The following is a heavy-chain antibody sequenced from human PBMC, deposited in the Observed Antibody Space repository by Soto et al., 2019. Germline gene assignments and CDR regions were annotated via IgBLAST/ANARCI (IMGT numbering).Heavy chain of an antibody. CDR2: ISASAITK. V-gene: IGHV3-23*04. CDR1: GFTFSAYA. Sequence: EVQLVDSGGGLVQPGESLRLSCAGSGFTFSAYAMSWVRQAPGKGLEWVSSISASAITKYNTDSVRGRFTISRDNSTNTVDLHMNSLRVEDTAVCFCETPPGFNTMVPAYFDYWGGGTRVTVSS. J-gene: IGHJ4*02. CDR3: ETPPGFNTMVPAYFDY. D-gene: IGHD2-15*01.